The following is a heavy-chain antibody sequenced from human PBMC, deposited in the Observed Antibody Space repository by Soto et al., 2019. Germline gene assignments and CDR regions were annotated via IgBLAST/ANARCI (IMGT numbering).Heavy chain of an antibody. D-gene: IGHD5-12*01. CDR2: IYYSGST. Sequence: SETLSLTCTVSGGSISSGGYYWSWIRQHPGKGLEWIGYIYYSGSTYYNPSLKSRVTISVDTSKNQFSLKLSSVTAADTAVYYCARGRDGYNRFGFDYWGQGTLATVSS. J-gene: IGHJ4*02. V-gene: IGHV4-31*03. CDR1: GGSISSGGYY. CDR3: ARGRDGYNRFGFDY.